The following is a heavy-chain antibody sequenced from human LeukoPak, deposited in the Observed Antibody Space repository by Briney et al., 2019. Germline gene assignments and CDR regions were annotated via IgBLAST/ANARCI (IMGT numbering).Heavy chain of an antibody. D-gene: IGHD3-16*01. CDR1: GLTFKNYE. V-gene: IGHV3-48*03. CDR3: ASGVRQNYYYYYYMDV. J-gene: IGHJ6*03. Sequence: GGSLRLSCAVSGLTFKNYEMNWVRQAPGKGLEWVAYISSSGSIIDYADSVKGRFTISRENAKKSLYLQMNSLRAEDAAVYYCASGVRQNYYYYYYMDVWGKGTTVTVSS. CDR2: ISSSGSII.